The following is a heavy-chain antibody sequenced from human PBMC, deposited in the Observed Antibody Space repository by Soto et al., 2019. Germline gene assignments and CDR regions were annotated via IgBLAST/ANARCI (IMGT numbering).Heavy chain of an antibody. CDR3: ARANDYGVQRGRWYCDL. J-gene: IGHJ2*01. D-gene: IGHD4-17*01. V-gene: IGHV4-61*01. CDR1: GGSVSSGTYY. Sequence: QVQLQESGPGLVKPSETLSLTCTVSGGSVSSGTYYWSWIRQHPGKGLEWIGYIYYSGSTNYNPSLKSRVTLAVYTSKNQFSLKVSSVTAADTAVYYCARANDYGVQRGRWYCDLWGRGTLVTVS. CDR2: IYYSGST.